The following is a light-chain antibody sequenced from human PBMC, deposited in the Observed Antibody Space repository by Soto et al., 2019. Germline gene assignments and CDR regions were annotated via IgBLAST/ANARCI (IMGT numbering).Light chain of an antibody. J-gene: IGLJ2*01. CDR3: QSFDSSRIGLL. V-gene: IGLV1-40*01. Sequence: QSVLTQPPSVTGAPGQRVTISCTGSHSDIGAGYGVHWYHQFPYSAPKLLIYDTTNRPSGVPDRFSGSRSGTSASLAITGLQAEDEADYYCQSFDSSRIGLLFGGGTKLTVL. CDR1: HSDIGAGYG. CDR2: DTT.